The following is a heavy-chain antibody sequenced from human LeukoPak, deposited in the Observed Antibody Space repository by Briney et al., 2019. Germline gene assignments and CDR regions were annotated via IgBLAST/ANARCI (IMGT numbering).Heavy chain of an antibody. V-gene: IGHV3-33*03. J-gene: IGHJ4*02. Sequence: GGSLRLSCAASGFSFSSYGMHWVRQAPGKGLEGVAVLWSDGSNKYYADSVKGRFTISRDNSKNTLYLQMNSLRAEDTAVYYCAKESSLIVVVPAAIDYWGQGTLVTVSS. CDR3: AKESSLIVVVPAAIDY. D-gene: IGHD2-2*01. CDR1: GFSFSSYG. CDR2: LWSDGSNK.